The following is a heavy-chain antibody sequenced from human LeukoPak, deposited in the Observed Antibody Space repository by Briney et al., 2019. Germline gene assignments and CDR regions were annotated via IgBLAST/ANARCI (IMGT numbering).Heavy chain of an antibody. CDR3: ARGLTKIIAAAYY. Sequence: GGSLRLSCAASGFTFSSYSMNWVRQAPGKGLEWVSSISSSSSYIYYADSVKGRFTISRDNAKNSLYLQMNSLRAEDTAVYYCARGLTKIIAAAYYWGQGTLVTVSS. CDR1: GFTFSSYS. D-gene: IGHD6-13*01. CDR2: ISSSSSYI. V-gene: IGHV3-21*01. J-gene: IGHJ4*02.